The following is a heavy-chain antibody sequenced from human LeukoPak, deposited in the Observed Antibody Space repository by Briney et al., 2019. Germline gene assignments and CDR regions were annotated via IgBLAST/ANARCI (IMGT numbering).Heavy chain of an antibody. Sequence: GRSLRLSCAASGFTFRSYGMHWVRQAPGKGLEWVAVIWYDGSNKYYEDSVKGRFTISRDNSKNTLYLQMNSLRAEDTAVYYCAKDHDSSGFFDYWGQGTLVTVSS. CDR1: GFTFRSYG. CDR2: IWYDGSNK. V-gene: IGHV3-33*06. D-gene: IGHD3-22*01. J-gene: IGHJ4*02. CDR3: AKDHDSSGFFDY.